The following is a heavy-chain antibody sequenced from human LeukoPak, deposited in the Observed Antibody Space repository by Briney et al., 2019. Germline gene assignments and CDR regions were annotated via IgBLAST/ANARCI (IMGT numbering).Heavy chain of an antibody. Sequence: GGSLRLSCAASGFTFSDYYMSWIRQAPGKGLEWVSYISSSGSTIYYADSVKGRFTISRDNAKNSLYVQMNSLRAEDTAVYYWARDVPDIVVVPAALSGISVRYYYYMDVWGKGTTVTVSS. D-gene: IGHD2-2*01. V-gene: IGHV3-11*01. CDR1: GFTFSDYY. CDR2: ISSSGSTI. J-gene: IGHJ6*03. CDR3: ARDVPDIVVVPAALSGISVRYYYYMDV.